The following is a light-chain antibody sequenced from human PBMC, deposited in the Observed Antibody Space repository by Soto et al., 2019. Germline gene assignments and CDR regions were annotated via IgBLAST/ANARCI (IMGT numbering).Light chain of an antibody. J-gene: IGKJ4*01. CDR3: QQRFNWPLT. V-gene: IGKV3-11*01. CDR1: QSVSTY. CDR2: DAS. Sequence: EIVLTQAPATLSLSPGERATLSCRASQSVSTYLVWYHQKPGQAPRLLIYDASNRAPGIPARFSGSGSGTEFTLTISSPEPEDFAVYYCQQRFNWPLTFGGGTKVDIK.